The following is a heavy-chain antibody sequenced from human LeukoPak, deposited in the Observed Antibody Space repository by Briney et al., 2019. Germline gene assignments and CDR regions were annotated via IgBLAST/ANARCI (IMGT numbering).Heavy chain of an antibody. CDR1: GFTSSNSA. D-gene: IGHD1-1*01. V-gene: IGHV3-23*01. Sequence: GGSLRLSCAASGFTSSNSAMSWVRQAPGKGREWVSAISVGSDVIYYADSVKGRFTISRDNSKNMVYLQMDSLRAEDTAVYYCAKSHVTTATGTGRYFDYWGQGTLVTVSS. J-gene: IGHJ4*02. CDR3: AKSHVTTATGTGRYFDY. CDR2: ISVGSDVI.